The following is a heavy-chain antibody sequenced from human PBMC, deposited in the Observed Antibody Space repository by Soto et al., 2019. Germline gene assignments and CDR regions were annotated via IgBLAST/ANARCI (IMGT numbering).Heavy chain of an antibody. CDR1: GFSFSTYS. D-gene: IGHD6-6*01. CDR2: ISSRSYTI. V-gene: IGHV3-48*02. J-gene: IGHJ6*02. CDR3: ARGGSSSDNGMDV. Sequence: EVQLVESGGGLVQPGGSLRLSCAASGFSFSTYSMNWVRQAPGKGREWVSYISSRSYTIYYVDSVKGRFTISRDNAENSLYLQMNSLRDEDTAVYYCARGGSSSDNGMDVWGQGTTVTVSS.